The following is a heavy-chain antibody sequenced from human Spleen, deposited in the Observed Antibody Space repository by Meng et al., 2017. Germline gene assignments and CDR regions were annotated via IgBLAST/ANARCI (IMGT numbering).Heavy chain of an antibody. Sequence: QVQLVQSGAEVKEPGSSVKLSCKASGGTFSSYVISWVRQAPGQGLEWMGGIIPILDITNYAQKFQGRVTMTRDTSTSTVYMELSSLRSEDTAVYYCARERSQGLGRWFDPWGQGTLVTVSS. J-gene: IGHJ5*02. CDR2: IIPILDIT. D-gene: IGHD6-19*01. CDR3: ARERSQGLGRWFDP. CDR1: GGTFSSYV. V-gene: IGHV1-69*10.